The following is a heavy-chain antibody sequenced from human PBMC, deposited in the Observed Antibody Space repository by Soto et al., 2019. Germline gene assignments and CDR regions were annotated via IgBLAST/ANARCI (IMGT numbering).Heavy chain of an antibody. CDR1: GFTFSSYA. J-gene: IGHJ6*02. V-gene: IGHV3-23*01. CDR2: ISGSGGST. D-gene: IGHD2-8*01. CDR3: AKHASDTIPWGDYYGMDV. Sequence: EVQLLESGGGLVQPGGSLRLSCAASGFTFSSYAMSWVRQAPGKGLEWVSAISGSGGSTYYADSVKGRFTISRDNSKNTLYLQMNSLRAEDTAVYYCAKHASDTIPWGDYYGMDVWGQGTTVTVSS.